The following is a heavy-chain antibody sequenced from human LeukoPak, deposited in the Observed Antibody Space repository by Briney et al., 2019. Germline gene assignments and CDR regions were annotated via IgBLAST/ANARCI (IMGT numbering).Heavy chain of an antibody. CDR2: IYSGGST. Sequence: GGSLRLSCAASGFTVSSNYMSWVRQAPGKGLEWVSVIYSGGSTYYADSVKGRFTISRDNSKNTLYLQMNSLRAEDTAVYYCARAHDYGDYFADWGQGTLVTVSS. D-gene: IGHD4-17*01. CDR3: ARAHDYGDYFAD. J-gene: IGHJ4*02. CDR1: GFTVSSNY. V-gene: IGHV3-53*01.